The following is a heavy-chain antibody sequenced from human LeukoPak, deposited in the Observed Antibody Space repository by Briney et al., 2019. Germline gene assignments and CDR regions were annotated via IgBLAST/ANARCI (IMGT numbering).Heavy chain of an antibody. CDR3: ARAWTQLWPPYYYGMDV. CDR2: INPNSGGT. CDR1: GYTFTGYY. D-gene: IGHD5-18*01. V-gene: IGHV1-2*02. Sequence: ASVKVSCKASGYTFTGYYMHWVRQAPGQGLEWMGWINPNSGGTNYAQKFQGRVTMTRDTSISTAYMELSRLRSDDTAVYYCARAWTQLWPPYYYGMDVWGQGTTVTVSS. J-gene: IGHJ6*02.